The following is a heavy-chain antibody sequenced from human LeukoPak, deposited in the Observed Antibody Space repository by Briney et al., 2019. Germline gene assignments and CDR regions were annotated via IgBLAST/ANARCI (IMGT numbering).Heavy chain of an antibody. V-gene: IGHV3-21*01. J-gene: IGHJ4*02. CDR2: ISSSSSYI. D-gene: IGHD6-19*01. Sequence: GRSLRLSCTTTGFTFSSYGMHWVRQAPGKGLEWVSSISSSSSYIYYADSEQGRFTMSRDNAKNLLYLQMNSLRDEDTAMYYCARVSAPGTSGWHFGYWGQGALV. CDR3: ARVSAPGTSGWHFGY. CDR1: GFTFSSYG.